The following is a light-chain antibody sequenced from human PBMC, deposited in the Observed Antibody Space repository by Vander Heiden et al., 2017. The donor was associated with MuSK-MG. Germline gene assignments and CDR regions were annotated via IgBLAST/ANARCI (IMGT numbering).Light chain of an antibody. V-gene: IGKV1-39*01. CDR3: QQSDSTPLT. CDR1: QSISSY. Sequence: DTQRSQSPSSLSASVGDRVTITCRASQSISSYLNWYQQKPGKAPKLLIYAASSLQSGVPSRFSGSGSGTDFTLTISRLQPEDFATYYCQQSDSTPLTFGDGTKVDIK. CDR2: AAS. J-gene: IGKJ3*01.